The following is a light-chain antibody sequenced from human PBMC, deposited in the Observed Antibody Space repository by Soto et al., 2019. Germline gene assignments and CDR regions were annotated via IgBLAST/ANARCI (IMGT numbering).Light chain of an antibody. Sequence: QAVVTQSPSASASLGASVKLTCTLSSGHSSYAIAWHQQQPEKGPRYLMRLKSDGSHTKGDGIPDRFSGSSSGAERYLTISSLQSEDEADYYCQTWGTGIRVFGVGTKVTVL. J-gene: IGLJ2*01. V-gene: IGLV4-69*01. CDR2: LKSDGSH. CDR1: SGHSSYA. CDR3: QTWGTGIRV.